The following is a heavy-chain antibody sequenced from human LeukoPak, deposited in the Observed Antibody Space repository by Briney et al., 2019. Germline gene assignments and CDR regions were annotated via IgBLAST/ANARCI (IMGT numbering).Heavy chain of an antibody. CDR1: GGSFSGYY. CDR3: TLRSAVGYFDY. J-gene: IGHJ4*02. Sequence: SETLSLTCAVYGGSFSGYYWSWIRQPPGKGLEWIGEINHSGSTNYNPSLKSRVTISVDTSKNQFSLKLSSVTAADTAVYYCTLRSAVGYFDYWGQGTLVTVSS. V-gene: IGHV4-34*01. D-gene: IGHD3-10*01. CDR2: INHSGST.